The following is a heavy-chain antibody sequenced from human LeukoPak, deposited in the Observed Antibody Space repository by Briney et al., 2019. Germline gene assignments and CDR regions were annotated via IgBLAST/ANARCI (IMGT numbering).Heavy chain of an antibody. V-gene: IGHV3-30-3*01. J-gene: IGHJ4*02. CDR2: ISYDGSNK. CDR3: ARALTGSSLPQGY. D-gene: IGHD1-20*01. CDR1: GFTFSSYA. Sequence: GGSLRLSCAASGFTFSSYAMHWVRQAPGKGLEWVAVISYDGSNKYYADSVKGRFTISRDNSKNTLYLQMNSLRAEDTAVYYCARALTGSSLPQGYWGQGTLVTVSS.